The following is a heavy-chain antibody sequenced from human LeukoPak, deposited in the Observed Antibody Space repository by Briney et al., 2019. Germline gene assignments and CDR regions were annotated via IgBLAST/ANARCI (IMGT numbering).Heavy chain of an antibody. J-gene: IGHJ4*02. CDR1: GFTFKNYA. V-gene: IGHV3-23*01. Sequence: GGSLRLSCAASGFTFKNYAMSWVRQAPGKGLECLSGINYSGGHKYYADSVKGRFTISRDNSKSTLSLHMNSLTAEDTAVYYCAKDDSMTLDHFDSWGQGTLVTVSS. D-gene: IGHD4-11*01. CDR3: AKDDSMTLDHFDS. CDR2: INYSGGHK.